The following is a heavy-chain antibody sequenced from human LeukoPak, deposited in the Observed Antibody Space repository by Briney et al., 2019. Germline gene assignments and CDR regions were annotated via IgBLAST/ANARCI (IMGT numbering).Heavy chain of an antibody. J-gene: IGHJ4*02. V-gene: IGHV4-61*02. CDR1: RGSLTSGHFY. D-gene: IGHD1-26*01. Sequence: PSETLSLNCTVSRGSLTSGHFYWSWIRQPAGKTLEWIGRIYTSGSTNYNPSLKSRVTISIDMSKNQFSLRLTSVTAADTGVYLGSIDHWGQGALVTVSS. CDR2: IYTSGST. CDR3: SIDH.